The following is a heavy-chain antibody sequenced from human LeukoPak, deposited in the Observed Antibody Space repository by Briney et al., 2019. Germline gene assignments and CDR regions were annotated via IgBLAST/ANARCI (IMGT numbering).Heavy chain of an antibody. D-gene: IGHD3/OR15-3a*01. V-gene: IGHV3-23*01. Sequence: GSLRLSCAASGFTFNNYAMSWVRQAPGKGLEWFSAISSSGRSTWNADSVEGRFTISRDNSKNTLYLQLNSLRAEDTATYYCAKDHSDCRGRDCFLHQDWGQGTLVTVSS. J-gene: IGHJ4*02. CDR2: ISSSGRST. CDR1: GFTFNNYA. CDR3: AKDHSDCRGRDCFLHQD.